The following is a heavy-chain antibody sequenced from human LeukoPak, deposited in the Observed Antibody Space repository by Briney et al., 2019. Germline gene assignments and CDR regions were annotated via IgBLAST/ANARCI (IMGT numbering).Heavy chain of an antibody. J-gene: IGHJ4*02. D-gene: IGHD5-12*01. CDR2: IRTKPNSYAT. CDR3: TSPYSGNYY. CDR1: GFTFSGSA. V-gene: IGHV3-73*01. Sequence: GGSLRLSCAASGFTFSGSAIHWVRQASGKGLEWVGRIRTKPNSYATAYAASVNGRFTIFRDDSKNTAYLQMNSLKTEDTAVYYCTSPYSGNYYWGQGTLVTVSS.